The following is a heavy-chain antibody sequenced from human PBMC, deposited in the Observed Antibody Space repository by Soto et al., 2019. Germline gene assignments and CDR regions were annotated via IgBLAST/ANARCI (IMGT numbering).Heavy chain of an antibody. Sequence: GASVKVSCKVSGYTFTGYYMHWVRQAPGQGLEWMGWINPNSGGTNYAQKFQGRVTMTRDTSISTAYMELSRLRSDDTAVYYCAVRGETYDSSGYYDFQHWGQGTLVTVSS. CDR2: INPNSGGT. CDR3: AVRGETYDSSGYYDFQH. J-gene: IGHJ1*01. CDR1: GYTFTGYY. V-gene: IGHV1-2*02. D-gene: IGHD3-22*01.